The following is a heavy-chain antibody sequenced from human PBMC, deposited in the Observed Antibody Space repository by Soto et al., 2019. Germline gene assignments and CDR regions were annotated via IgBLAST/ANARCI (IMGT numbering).Heavy chain of an antibody. CDR2: INPKSGGT. Sequence: QVQLVQSGAEVRKPGASVKVSCNVTGYTFSGHYLHWVRQAPGQGLEWMGWINPKSGGTNYAQKCQDRVTMTADTSVSAASVKLTSLRYDDTAVFYCARGLYSSPAYFFDSWGQGTLVTVSS. D-gene: IGHD5-18*01. CDR3: ARGLYSSPAYFFDS. CDR1: GYTFSGHY. V-gene: IGHV1-2*02. J-gene: IGHJ4*02.